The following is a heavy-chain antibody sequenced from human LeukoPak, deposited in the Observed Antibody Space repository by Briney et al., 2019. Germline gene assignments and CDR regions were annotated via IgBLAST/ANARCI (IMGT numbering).Heavy chain of an antibody. D-gene: IGHD5-18*01. CDR1: GFTFSTYW. CDR3: ARVDTAMAGDY. V-gene: IGHV3-7*02. Sequence: GGSLRLSCAASGFTFSTYWMTWVRQAPGKGLEWVANIKQDGSEKYYVDSVKGRFTISRDNAKNSLYLQMNSLRAEDTAVYYCARVDTAMAGDYWGQGTLVTVSS. CDR2: IKQDGSEK. J-gene: IGHJ4*02.